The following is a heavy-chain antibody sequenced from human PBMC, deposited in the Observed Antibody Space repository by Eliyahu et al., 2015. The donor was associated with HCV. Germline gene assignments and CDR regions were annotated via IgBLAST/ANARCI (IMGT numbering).Heavy chain of an antibody. CDR3: AREGGFNGDYEFYFDY. V-gene: IGHV3-48*02. J-gene: IGHJ4*02. D-gene: IGHD4-17*01. CDR1: GFTFSXYS. Sequence: EVQLVESGGGLVQPGGSLRLSCAASGFTFSXYSMNWVRQAPGKGLGWVSYISSSSSTIYYADSVKGRFTISRDNAKNSLYLQMNSLRDEDTAVYYCAREGGFNGDYEFYFDYWGQGTLVTVSS. CDR2: ISSSSSTI.